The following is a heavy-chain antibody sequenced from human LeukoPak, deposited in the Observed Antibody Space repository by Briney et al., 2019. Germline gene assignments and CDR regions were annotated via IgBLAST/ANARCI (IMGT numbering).Heavy chain of an antibody. Sequence: SETLSLTCTVSGGSISSGSYYWSWIRQPAGKGLEWIGRIYTSGSTNYNPSLKSRVTISVDTSKNQFSLKLSSVTAADTAVYYCARDRGDDPDAFDIWGQGTMVTVSS. D-gene: IGHD2-21*01. CDR3: ARDRGDDPDAFDI. CDR1: GGSISSGSYY. CDR2: IYTSGST. V-gene: IGHV4-61*02. J-gene: IGHJ3*02.